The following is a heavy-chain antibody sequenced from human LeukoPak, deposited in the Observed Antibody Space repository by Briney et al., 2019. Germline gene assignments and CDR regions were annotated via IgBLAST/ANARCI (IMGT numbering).Heavy chain of an antibody. Sequence: ASVTVSCKISGYTLIELSFHWVRQAPGKGLEWMGRFDPEDGEPVYTQRFQGRVTMTADPSTDTVNMDLSSLRSDDTAVYYCASGWLRFTLNYWGQGTPVTV. CDR1: GYTLIELS. CDR2: FDPEDGEP. D-gene: IGHD5-12*01. CDR3: ASGWLRFTLNY. J-gene: IGHJ4*02. V-gene: IGHV1-24*01.